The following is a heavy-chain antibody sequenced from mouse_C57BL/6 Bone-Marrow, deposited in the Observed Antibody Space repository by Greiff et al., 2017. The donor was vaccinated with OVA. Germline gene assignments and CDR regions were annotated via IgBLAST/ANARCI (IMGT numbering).Heavy chain of an antibody. D-gene: IGHD3-2*02. CDR1: GFTFTSYW. Sequence: QVQLQQSGAELVMPGASVKLSCKASGFTFTSYWMHWVKQRPGQGLEWIGEIDPSDSYTNYNQKFKGKSTLTVDKSSSTAYMQLSSLTSEDSAVYSCARGGSSGPGWFAYWGQGTLVTVTA. CDR3: ARGGSSGPGWFAY. CDR2: IDPSDSYT. V-gene: IGHV1-69*01. J-gene: IGHJ3*01.